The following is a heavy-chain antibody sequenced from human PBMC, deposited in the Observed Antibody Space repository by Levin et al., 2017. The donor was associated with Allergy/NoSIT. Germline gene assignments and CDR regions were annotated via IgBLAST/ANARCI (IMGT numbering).Heavy chain of an antibody. J-gene: IGHJ4*02. V-gene: IGHV3-30-3*01. CDR1: GFTFSSYA. CDR2: ISYDGSNK. D-gene: IGHD2-2*01. Sequence: GGSLRLSCAASGFTFSSYAMHWVRQAPGKGLEWVAVISYDGSNKYYADSVKGRFTISRDNSKNTLYLQMNSLRAEDTAVYYCGGVVPAASFDYWGQGTLVTVSS. CDR3: GGVVPAASFDY.